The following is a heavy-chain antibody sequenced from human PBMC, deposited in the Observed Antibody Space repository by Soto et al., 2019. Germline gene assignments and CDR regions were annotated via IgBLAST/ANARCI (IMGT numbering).Heavy chain of an antibody. Sequence: PGGSLRLSCAASGFAFSIYGMHWVRQAPGKGLEWVAVISYDGSNKYYADSVKGRLTISRDNSKNTLYLQMNSLRAEDTAVYYCAKNPMVRGAREYYFDYWGQGTLVTAPQ. CDR1: GFAFSIYG. J-gene: IGHJ4*02. D-gene: IGHD3-10*01. CDR3: AKNPMVRGAREYYFDY. V-gene: IGHV3-30*18. CDR2: ISYDGSNK.